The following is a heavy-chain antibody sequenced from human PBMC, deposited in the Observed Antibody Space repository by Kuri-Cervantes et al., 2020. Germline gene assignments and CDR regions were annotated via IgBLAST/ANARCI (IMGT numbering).Heavy chain of an antibody. D-gene: IGHD6-13*01. CDR1: GYTFTGYY. CDR2: INPNSGGT. Sequence: ASVKVSCKASGYTFTGYYMHWVRQAPGQGLEWMGWINPNSGGTNYAQKFQGGVTMTRDTSISTAYMELSRLRSDDTAVYYCASKTYSSSWWGTVDYYYGMDVWGQGTTVTAP. V-gene: IGHV1-2*02. J-gene: IGHJ6*02. CDR3: ASKTYSSSWWGTVDYYYGMDV.